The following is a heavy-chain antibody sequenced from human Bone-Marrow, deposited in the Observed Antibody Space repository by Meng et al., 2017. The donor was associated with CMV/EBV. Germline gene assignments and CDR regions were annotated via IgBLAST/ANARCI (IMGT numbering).Heavy chain of an antibody. CDR3: ARDGTPHYWYFDL. CDR1: GFIFSSYA. J-gene: IGHJ2*01. Sequence: AASGFIFSSYAMHWLRQAPGKGLEWVAVISYDGSNQYYADSVKGRFTISRDNSKNTLYLPMNSLRAEDTAVYYCARDGTPHYWYFDLWGRGTLVTVSS. V-gene: IGHV3-30-3*01. D-gene: IGHD1-26*01. CDR2: ISYDGSNQ.